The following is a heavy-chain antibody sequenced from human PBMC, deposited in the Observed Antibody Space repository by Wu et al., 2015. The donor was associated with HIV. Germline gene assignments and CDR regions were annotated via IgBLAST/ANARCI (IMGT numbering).Heavy chain of an antibody. CDR1: GYTFTSYG. CDR3: ARHSVCSGGSCYLYYYGMDV. D-gene: IGHD2-15*01. V-gene: IGHV1-18*01. Sequence: QVQLVQSGAEVKKPGASVKVSCKASGYTFTSYGISWVRQAPGQGLEWMGWISAYNGNTNYAQKLQGRVTMTTDTSTSTAYMELRSLRSDDTAVYYCARHSVCSGGSCYLYYYGMDVWGQGTTVTVSS. J-gene: IGHJ6*02. CDR2: ISAYNGNT.